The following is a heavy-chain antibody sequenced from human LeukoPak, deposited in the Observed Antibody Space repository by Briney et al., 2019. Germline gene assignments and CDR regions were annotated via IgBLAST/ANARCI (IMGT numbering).Heavy chain of an antibody. D-gene: IGHD2-15*01. CDR3: ARWQNHLGYCSGGSCYSDY. CDR2: ISSSGGTI. J-gene: IGHJ4*02. Sequence: GGSLRLSCAASGFTFSSYEMNWVRQAPGKGLEWVSYISSSGGTIYYADSVKGRFTISRDNAKNSLYLQMNSLRAEDTAVYYCARWQNHLGYCSGGSCYSDYWGQGTLVTVSS. CDR1: GFTFSSYE. V-gene: IGHV3-48*03.